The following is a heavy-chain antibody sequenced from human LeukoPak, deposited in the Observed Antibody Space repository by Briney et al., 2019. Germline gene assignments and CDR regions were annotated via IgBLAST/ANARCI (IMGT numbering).Heavy chain of an antibody. V-gene: IGHV3-21*01. J-gene: IGHJ6*03. CDR2: ITSSSSYT. CDR1: GITFSNYN. Sequence: SXXXSCXAPGITFSNYNMNWVRQAPGKGLEWISSITSSSSYTFYADSVKGRFTISRDNAKNSLYMQMNSQRVEDTAIYYXXXXXXXGAYSEGYYYYYMDVWGKGTTVTVSS. D-gene: IGHD2-15*01. CDR3: XXXXXXGAYSEGYYYYYMDV.